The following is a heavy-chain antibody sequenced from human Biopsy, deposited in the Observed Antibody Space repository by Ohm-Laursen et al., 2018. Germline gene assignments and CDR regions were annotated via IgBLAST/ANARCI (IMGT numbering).Heavy chain of an antibody. Sequence: SSVTASCKASGGTFINYAISWVRQAPGQGLEGMGGIIPMFGTANYAQMFQGRVTISADESTSTSYMELSSLTTEDTAIYYCARGPHSGSHSCFDYWGRGTLVTVSS. CDR2: IIPMFGTA. V-gene: IGHV1-69*01. CDR1: GGTFINYA. J-gene: IGHJ4*02. D-gene: IGHD1-26*01. CDR3: ARGPHSGSHSCFDY.